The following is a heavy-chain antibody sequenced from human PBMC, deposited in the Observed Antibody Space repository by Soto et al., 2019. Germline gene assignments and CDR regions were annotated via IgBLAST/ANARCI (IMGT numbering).Heavy chain of an antibody. V-gene: IGHV3-23*01. Sequence: EVQLLESGGGLVQPGGSLRLSCAASGFTFSSYAMSWVRQAPGKGLEWVSTISGSGCSTYYADSVKGRFTISRDSSRNTLYLQMNSLRAEDTALYYCAKEGSSSLYYFDCWGQGTLVTVSS. J-gene: IGHJ4*02. D-gene: IGHD6-6*01. CDR2: ISGSGCST. CDR3: AKEGSSSLYYFDC. CDR1: GFTFSSYA.